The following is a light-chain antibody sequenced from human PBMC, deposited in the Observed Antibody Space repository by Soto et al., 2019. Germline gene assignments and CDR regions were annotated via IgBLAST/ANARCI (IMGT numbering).Light chain of an antibody. CDR2: EVT. CDR1: GSDVGGYNY. Sequence: QSVLTQPPSASGSPGQSVTISCTGTGSDVGGYNYVSWYQQHPGKAPKLMIYEVTKRPSGVPDRFSGSKSGNTASLTVSGLQAEDEADYYCSSYAGSRYVFGTGTKVTVL. J-gene: IGLJ1*01. CDR3: SSYAGSRYV. V-gene: IGLV2-8*01.